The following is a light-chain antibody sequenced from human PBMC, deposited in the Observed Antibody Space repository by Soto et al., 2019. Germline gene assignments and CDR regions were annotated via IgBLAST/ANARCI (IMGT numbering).Light chain of an antibody. CDR2: DVS. J-gene: IGLJ2*01. CDR1: SSDVGGYNY. V-gene: IGLV2-14*01. CDR3: SSYTISSTHVV. Sequence: QSALTQPASVSGSPGQSITISCTGTSSDVGGYNYVSWYQQHPGKAPKLMIYDVSNRPSWVSDRFSGSKSGNTASLTISGLQAEDEADYYCSSYTISSTHVVFGGGTKLTVL.